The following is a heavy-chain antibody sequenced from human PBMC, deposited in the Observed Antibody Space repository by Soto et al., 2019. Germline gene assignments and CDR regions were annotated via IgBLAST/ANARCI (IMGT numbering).Heavy chain of an antibody. CDR1: GYSINIYV. CDR2: IGTHNGDT. V-gene: IGHV1-18*01. Sequence: ASVKVSCKTSGYSINIYVFSWLRLAPGQGLEWVGWIGTHNGDTTYAQKFQGRVTMTIDTSTTTSYMEVRSLTSYDSAIYFCARDWRGAEGFDTWGQGTLVTVSS. D-gene: IGHD3-3*01. CDR3: ARDWRGAEGFDT. J-gene: IGHJ5*02.